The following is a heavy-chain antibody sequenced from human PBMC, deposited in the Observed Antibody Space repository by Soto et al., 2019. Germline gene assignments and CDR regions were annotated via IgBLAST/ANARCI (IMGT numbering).Heavy chain of an antibody. CDR2: IDCSGST. V-gene: IGHV4-61*03. Sequence: PSETLSLTCTVSGGSVSSVSYHWSWIRQTPGKGLEWIGYIDCSGSTDYNPSLKSRVTISLDTSKKHLSMSLSAVPAADTTVYYCARNWVSVSGRYHFDHWGQGTVVTVSS. D-gene: IGHD6-19*01. J-gene: IGHJ4*02. CDR1: GGSVSSVSYH. CDR3: ARNWVSVSGRYHFDH.